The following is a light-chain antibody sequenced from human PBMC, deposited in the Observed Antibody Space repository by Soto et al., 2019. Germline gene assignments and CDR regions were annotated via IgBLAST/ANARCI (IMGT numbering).Light chain of an antibody. V-gene: IGKV3-20*01. CDR3: QQFGSSSWT. J-gene: IGKJ1*01. CDR1: QSISSRY. CDR2: GAS. Sequence: DIVLTQSPGTLPVSPGTRATLSCRASQSISSRYLAWYQQRPGQAPRVLMYGASSRATGIPDRFSGSESGTEGTITISRLEKEDGTVYYCQQFGSSSWTFGQGTKVDIK.